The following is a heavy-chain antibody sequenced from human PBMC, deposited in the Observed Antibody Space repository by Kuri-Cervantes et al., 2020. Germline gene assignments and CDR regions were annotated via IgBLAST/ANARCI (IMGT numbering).Heavy chain of an antibody. V-gene: IGHV3-7*04. CDR1: GFTFSSHW. CDR2: IKQDGSEK. CDR3: AREKLLWFGELFWAFDY. Sequence: LSLTCAASGFTFSSHWMSWVRQAPGKGLEWVANIKQDGSEKYYVDSVKGRFTISRDNAKNSLYLQMNSLRAEDTAVYYCAREKLLWFGELFWAFDYWGQGTLVTVSS. J-gene: IGHJ4*02. D-gene: IGHD3-10*01.